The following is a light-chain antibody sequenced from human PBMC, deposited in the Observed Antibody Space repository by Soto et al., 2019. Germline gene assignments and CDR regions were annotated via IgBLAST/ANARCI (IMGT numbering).Light chain of an antibody. CDR2: GAS. CDR1: QSVSSGY. Sequence: EIVLTQSPGTLSLSPGERATLSCRASQSVSSGYLAWYQQKPGQAPRLLIYGASSRATGIPDRFSGSGSGTDFTLTISGLEPEDFAVCYCQQYVTSPLTFGGGTKVDIK. CDR3: QQYVTSPLT. J-gene: IGKJ4*01. V-gene: IGKV3-20*01.